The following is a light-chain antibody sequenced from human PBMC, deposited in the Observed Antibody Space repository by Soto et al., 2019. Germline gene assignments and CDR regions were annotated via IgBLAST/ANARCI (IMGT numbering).Light chain of an antibody. Sequence: QSVLTQPASVSGSPGQSITISCTGTSSDIGGYNYVSWYQQHPGKAPKLMIYDVSERPSGVSNRFSGSKSGNTASLTISGLQAEDEADYSCASYASSNTVLFGGGTKLTVL. V-gene: IGLV2-14*03. CDR1: SSDIGGYNY. CDR3: ASYASSNTVL. CDR2: DVS. J-gene: IGLJ2*01.